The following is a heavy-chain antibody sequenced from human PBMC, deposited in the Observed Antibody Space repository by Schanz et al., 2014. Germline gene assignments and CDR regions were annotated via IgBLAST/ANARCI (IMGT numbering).Heavy chain of an antibody. J-gene: IGHJ6*02. CDR1: GFTFFTYN. V-gene: IGHV3-48*02. D-gene: IGHD3-9*01. CDR2: IGSSSTTM. CDR3: ARDHPHRGVTGYYNDV. Sequence: EVQVLESGGGLVQPGGSLRLSCAASGFTFFTYNMNWVRQAPGRGLEWISYIGSSSTTMYYADSVKGRFTISRDNAKNSLYLQMNSLRDEDTAVYYCARDHPHRGVTGYYNDVWGQGTSVTVSS.